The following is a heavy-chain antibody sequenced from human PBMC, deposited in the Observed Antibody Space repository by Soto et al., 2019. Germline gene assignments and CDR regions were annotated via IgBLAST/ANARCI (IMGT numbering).Heavy chain of an antibody. J-gene: IGHJ4*02. D-gene: IGHD4-17*01. Sequence: EVQLLESGGGLVQPGGSLRLSCAASGFTFYTYDMNLVRQAPGKGLEWVSGISGSGGSTSYADSVNGRFTISKHNSKNTVYLQMSSLRAEDTAVYYCAKGMYDYGDYFDSWGRGTLVTVSS. V-gene: IGHV3-23*01. CDR1: GFTFYTYD. CDR3: AKGMYDYGDYFDS. CDR2: ISGSGGST.